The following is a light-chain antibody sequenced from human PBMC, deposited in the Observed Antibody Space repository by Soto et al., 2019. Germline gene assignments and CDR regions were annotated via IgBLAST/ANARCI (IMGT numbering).Light chain of an antibody. CDR1: QSISSY. CDR2: ATS. V-gene: IGKV1-39*01. Sequence: DIQMTQSPSSLSASVGDRVTITCRASQSISSYLNWYQQKLGKAPKLLIYATSSLQSGVPPRFSGSGSGTYFTLTISSLQPEDFATYYFQQSYSTPATFGQGTKVEIK. CDR3: QQSYSTPAT. J-gene: IGKJ1*01.